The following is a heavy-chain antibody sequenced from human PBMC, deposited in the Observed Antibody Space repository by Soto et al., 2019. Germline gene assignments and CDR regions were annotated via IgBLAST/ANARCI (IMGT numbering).Heavy chain of an antibody. V-gene: IGHV4-59*02. CDR2: VFHSGSS. D-gene: IGHD3-22*01. J-gene: IGHJ3*02. CDR1: GASVTGFY. CDR3: ARRSYYYDSSPKGAFDI. Sequence: PSETLSLTCTVSGASVTGFYWSWIRQPPGKGLEWIGYVFHSGSSNYNPSLKSRVTISVDTSKNQFSLKLSSVTAADTAVYYCARRSYYYDSSPKGAFDIWGQGTMVTVSS.